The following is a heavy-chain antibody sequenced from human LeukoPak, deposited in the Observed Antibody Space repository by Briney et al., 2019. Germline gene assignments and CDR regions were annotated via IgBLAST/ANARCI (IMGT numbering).Heavy chain of an antibody. CDR1: GGSISSSSYY. CDR3: ARGPYDFWSGYHPFDY. V-gene: IGHV4-39*07. J-gene: IGHJ4*02. Sequence: PSETLSLTCTVSGGSISSSSYYWGWIRQPPGKGLEWIGSIYYSGSTYYNPSLKSRVTISVDTSKNQFSLKLSSVTAADTAVYYCARGPYDFWSGYHPFDYWGQGTLVTVSS. D-gene: IGHD3-3*01. CDR2: IYYSGST.